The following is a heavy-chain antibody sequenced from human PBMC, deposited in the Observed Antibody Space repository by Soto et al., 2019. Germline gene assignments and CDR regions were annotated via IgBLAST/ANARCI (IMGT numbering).Heavy chain of an antibody. J-gene: IGHJ4*02. CDR3: FGRNSQTKVVDY. CDR1: GFSFSGSN. CDR2: IKTKPNSYAT. D-gene: IGHD1-7*01. Sequence: ESGGGLVQPGGSLKLSCAASGFSFSGSNMHWVRQASGKGLEWIGRIKTKPNSYATEYAASVKGRFTISRDDAKNTAYLQMNSLKTEDTAEYYCFGRNSQTKVVDYWGQGTLVTVSS. V-gene: IGHV3-73*01.